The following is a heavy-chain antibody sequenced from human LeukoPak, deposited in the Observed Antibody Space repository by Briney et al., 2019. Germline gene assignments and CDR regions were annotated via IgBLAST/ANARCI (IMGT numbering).Heavy chain of an antibody. Sequence: SETLSLTCAVYGGSFSGYYWSWIRQPPGKGLEWIGEINHSGSTNYNPSLKSRVTISVDTSKNQFSLKLSSVTAADTAVYYCASRGATTHADYYGMDVWGQGTTVTVSS. CDR3: ASRGATTHADYYGMDV. V-gene: IGHV4-34*01. CDR1: GGSFSGYY. CDR2: INHSGST. D-gene: IGHD1-26*01. J-gene: IGHJ6*02.